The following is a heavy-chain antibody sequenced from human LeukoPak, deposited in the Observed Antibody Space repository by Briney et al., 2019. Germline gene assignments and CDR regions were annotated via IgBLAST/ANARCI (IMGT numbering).Heavy chain of an antibody. Sequence: GGSLRLSCAASGFTFSSYSMNWVRQAPGKGLEWVSSISSSSSYIYYADSVKGRFTISRDNAKNSLYLQMNSLRAEDTAVYYCARDWGGSGWYFDYWGQGTLVTVSS. V-gene: IGHV3-21*01. CDR2: ISSSSSYI. J-gene: IGHJ4*02. D-gene: IGHD6-19*01. CDR3: ARDWGGSGWYFDY. CDR1: GFTFSSYS.